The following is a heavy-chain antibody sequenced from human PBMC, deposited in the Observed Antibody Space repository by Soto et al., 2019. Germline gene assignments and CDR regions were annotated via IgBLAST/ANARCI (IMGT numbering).Heavy chain of an antibody. V-gene: IGHV3-48*01. CDR1: GFTFSSYS. CDR2: ITTTGTTI. Sequence: EVQLVESGGGLVQPGGSLRLSCAASGFTFSSYSMSWVRQAPGKGLEWVSYITTTGTTIYYAASMKGRFTISRDNGKNSLYLQMNSLRAEDTAVYYCARARPGPVFTHNYYYYMDVWGKGTTVTVSS. D-gene: IGHD2-8*01. J-gene: IGHJ6*03. CDR3: ARARPGPVFTHNYYYYMDV.